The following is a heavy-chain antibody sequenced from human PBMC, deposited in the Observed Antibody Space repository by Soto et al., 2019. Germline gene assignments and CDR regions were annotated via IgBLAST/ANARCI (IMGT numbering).Heavy chain of an antibody. D-gene: IGHD3-22*01. V-gene: IGHV3-23*01. J-gene: IGHJ4*02. CDR3: ARAPDGSGYYYYFEN. CDR1: GFTFSSYA. Sequence: VGSLRLSCASSGFTFSSYAMSCVRQSPGKGLEWVSAISGSGGSTYYADSVKGRFTISRDNAENSLYLEMNTLRAEDTAVYYCARAPDGSGYYYYFENWGQGTLVTVSS. CDR2: ISGSGGST.